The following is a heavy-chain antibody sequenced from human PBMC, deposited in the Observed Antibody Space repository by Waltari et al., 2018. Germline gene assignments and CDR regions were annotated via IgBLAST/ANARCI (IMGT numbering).Heavy chain of an antibody. CDR2: LDPEDGQA. CDR3: AAALGGGISASRPFHF. Sequence: EVQLLQSGAEVKKPGTPVKISCKVSGDTFTVNYIHWIQQAPGKGLQWMGLLDPEDGQAVYAEKFQGRVTMTADTSIHTAYMELTSLTSEDTAFYYCAAALGGGISASRPFHFWGQGTMITVSS. CDR1: GDTFTVNY. J-gene: IGHJ3*01. D-gene: IGHD3-10*01. V-gene: IGHV1-69-2*01.